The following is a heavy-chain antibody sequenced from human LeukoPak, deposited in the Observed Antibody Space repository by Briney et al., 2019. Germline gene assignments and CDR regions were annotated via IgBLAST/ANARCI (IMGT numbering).Heavy chain of an antibody. D-gene: IGHD2-2*01. V-gene: IGHV4-34*01. CDR3: ARDAVTSYYYYYYYMDV. CDR1: GGSFSGYY. J-gene: IGHJ6*03. Sequence: PSETLSLTCAVYGGSFSGYYWSWIRQPPGKGLEWIGEINHSGSTNYNPSLKSRVTISVDTSKNQFSLKLGSVTAADTAVYYCARDAVTSYYYYYYYMDVWGKGTTVTVSS. CDR2: INHSGST.